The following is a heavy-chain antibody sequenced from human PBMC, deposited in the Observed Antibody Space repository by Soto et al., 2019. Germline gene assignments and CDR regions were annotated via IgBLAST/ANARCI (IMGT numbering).Heavy chain of an antibody. Sequence: QVQLVQSGAEVKKPGSSVKVSCKASGGTFSGYAISWVRQAPGQGLEWMGGIIPICGTADYAQKFQGRVTITADESTSTAYMELSSLRSEDTAVYYCASHSSGQLVGYYYYGMDVWGQGTTVTVSS. V-gene: IGHV1-69*12. CDR1: GGTFSGYA. D-gene: IGHD6-19*01. CDR3: ASHSSGQLVGYYYYGMDV. CDR2: IIPICGTA. J-gene: IGHJ6*01.